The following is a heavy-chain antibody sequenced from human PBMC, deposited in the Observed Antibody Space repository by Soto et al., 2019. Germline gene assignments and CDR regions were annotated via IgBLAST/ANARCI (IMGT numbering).Heavy chain of an antibody. Sequence: GGSLRLSCAASGFTFSSYAMSWVRQAPGKGLEWDSAISGSGGSTYYADSVKGPFTISRDHSKNTLYLQMNSLRAEDTAVYYCTKDLSILGVVIISPGCYFDYWGRGTLVTVSS. D-gene: IGHD3-3*01. CDR3: TKDLSILGVVIISPGCYFDY. V-gene: IGHV3-23*01. CDR2: ISGSGGST. J-gene: IGHJ4*02. CDR1: GFTFSSYA.